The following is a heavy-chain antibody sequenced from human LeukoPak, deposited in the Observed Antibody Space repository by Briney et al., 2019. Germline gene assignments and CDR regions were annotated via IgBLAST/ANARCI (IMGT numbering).Heavy chain of an antibody. V-gene: IGHV3-30*18. CDR2: ISYDGSNK. Sequence: GGSLRLSCAASGFTFSSYGMHWVRQAPGKGLEWVAVISYDGSNKYYADSVKGRFTISRDNSKNTLYLQMNSLRAEDTAVYYCAKDWSMVEGKDYWGQGTLVTVSS. D-gene: IGHD3-10*01. CDR1: GFTFSSYG. CDR3: AKDWSMVEGKDY. J-gene: IGHJ4*02.